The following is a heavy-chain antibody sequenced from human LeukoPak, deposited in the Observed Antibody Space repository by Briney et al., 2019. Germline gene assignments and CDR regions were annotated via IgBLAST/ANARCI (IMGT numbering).Heavy chain of an antibody. J-gene: IGHJ4*02. V-gene: IGHV4-39*01. D-gene: IGHD3-10*01. CDR1: GGSFSSSTYC. CDR2: IYYSENT. CDR3: ARRRLGGYFDY. Sequence: PSETLSLTCTVSGGSFSSSTYCWGWIRQPPGKGLEWIGNIYYSENTCYNASLKSRATLSADTSRKQFSLKLTSVTAADTAVYYCARRRLGGYFDYWGQGILVTVSS.